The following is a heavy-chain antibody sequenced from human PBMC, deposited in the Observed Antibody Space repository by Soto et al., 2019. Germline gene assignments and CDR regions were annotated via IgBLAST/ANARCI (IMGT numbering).Heavy chain of an antibody. J-gene: IGHJ4*02. CDR3: ARGLYSYGPGPIDY. CDR2: IYYSGST. Sequence: PSETLSLTCTVSGGSISSGGYYWSWIRQHPGKGLEWIGYIYYSGSTYYNPSLKSRVTISVDTSKNQFSLKLSSVTAADTAVYYCARGLYSYGPGPIDYWGQGTLATVSS. CDR1: GGSISSGGYY. D-gene: IGHD5-18*01. V-gene: IGHV4-31*03.